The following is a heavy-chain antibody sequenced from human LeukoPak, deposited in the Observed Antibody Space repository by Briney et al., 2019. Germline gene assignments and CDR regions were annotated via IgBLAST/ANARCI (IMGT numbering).Heavy chain of an antibody. Sequence: GSLRLSCAASGFTFSSYSMNWVRQAPGKGLEWVSSISSSSSIYYADSVKGRFTISRDNAKNSLYLQMNSLRAEDTAVYYCAREHTPYGSGCTAAYWGQGTLVTVSS. J-gene: IGHJ4*02. CDR1: GFTFSSYS. D-gene: IGHD6-19*01. CDR2: ISSSSSI. V-gene: IGHV3-48*01. CDR3: AREHTPYGSGCTAAY.